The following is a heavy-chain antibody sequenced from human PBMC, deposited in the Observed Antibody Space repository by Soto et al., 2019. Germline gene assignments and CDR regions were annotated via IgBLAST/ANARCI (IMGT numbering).Heavy chain of an antibody. J-gene: IGHJ6*01. Sequence: QVQLVESGGGVVQPGRSLRLSCAASGFTFSSYAMHWVRQAPGKGLEWVAVISYDGSNKYYADSVKGRFTISRDNSKNTLYLQMNSLRAEDTAVYYCARDQGIAARPKYYYYYYGMDVW. CDR2: ISYDGSNK. CDR1: GFTFSSYA. D-gene: IGHD6-6*01. CDR3: ARDQGIAARPKYYYYYYGMDV. V-gene: IGHV3-30-3*01.